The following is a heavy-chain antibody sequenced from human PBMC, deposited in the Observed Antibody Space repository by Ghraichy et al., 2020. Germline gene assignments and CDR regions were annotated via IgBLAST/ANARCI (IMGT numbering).Heavy chain of an antibody. CDR1: GFTFSNYA. CDR2: ISGSGSGT. J-gene: IGHJ4*02. Sequence: GGSLRLSCAASGFTFSNYAMSWVRQAPGKGLEWVSTISGSGSGTYYADSVKGRFTISRDSSKNTLYLQMNSLRAEDTALYYCAKDSSGWCIDFWGQGTLVTVSS. CDR3: AKDSSGWCIDF. D-gene: IGHD6-19*01. V-gene: IGHV3-23*01.